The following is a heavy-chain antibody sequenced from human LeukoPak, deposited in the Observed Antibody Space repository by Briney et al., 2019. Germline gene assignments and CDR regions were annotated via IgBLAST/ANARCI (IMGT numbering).Heavy chain of an antibody. J-gene: IGHJ4*02. V-gene: IGHV3-30*18. CDR2: ISYDGSSK. D-gene: IGHD3-22*01. CDR3: AKDHKYYFDSSTYYEYYFDY. Sequence: PGGSLRLSCAASGFTFSSYSMNWVRQAPGKGLEWVAVISYDGSSKYYADSVKGRFTISRDNSKNTLFLQMNSLRAEDTAVYYCAKDHKYYFDSSTYYEYYFDYWGQGTLVTVSS. CDR1: GFTFSSYS.